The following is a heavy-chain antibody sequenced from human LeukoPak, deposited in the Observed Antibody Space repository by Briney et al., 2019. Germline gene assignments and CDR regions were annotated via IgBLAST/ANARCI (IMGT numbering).Heavy chain of an antibody. J-gene: IGHJ5*02. CDR2: IYYSGST. CDR3: ARVLDHSSWFDP. CDR1: GGSISSYY. Sequence: SETLSLTCTVSGGSISSYYWSWIRQPPGKGLERIGYIYYSGSTNYNPSLKSRVTISVDTSKNQFSLKLSSVTAADTAVYYCARVLDHSSWFDPWGQGTLVTVSS. V-gene: IGHV4-59*01. D-gene: IGHD3/OR15-3a*01.